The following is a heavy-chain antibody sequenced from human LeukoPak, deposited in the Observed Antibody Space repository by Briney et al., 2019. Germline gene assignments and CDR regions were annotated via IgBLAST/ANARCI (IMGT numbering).Heavy chain of an antibody. CDR1: GFTFSSYD. V-gene: IGHV3-23*01. D-gene: IGHD6-19*01. CDR2: IGGGGTP. J-gene: IGHJ4*02. Sequence: PGGSLGLSCAASGFTFSSYDMSWVRQAPGRGLEWVSAIGGGGTPYYADSVKGRFTISRDNSKNTLYLQMNSLRAEDTAVYYCAKDDHGGSGWRDYFDQWGQGTLVTVSS. CDR3: AKDDHGGSGWRDYFDQ.